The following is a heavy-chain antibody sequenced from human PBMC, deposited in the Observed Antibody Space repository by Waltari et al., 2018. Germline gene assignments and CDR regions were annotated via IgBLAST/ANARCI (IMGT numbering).Heavy chain of an antibody. CDR3: ARDSRPYYCSSTSCYGGKGGNWFDP. J-gene: IGHJ5*02. CDR1: GGTFSSYA. D-gene: IGHD2-2*01. V-gene: IGHV1-69*01. CDR2: IIPICGTA. Sequence: QVQLVQSGAEVKKPGSSVKVSCKASGGTFSSYAISWVRQAPGQGLEWMGGIIPICGTANYAQKFQGRVTSTADESTSTADMELSSLRSEDTAVYYCARDSRPYYCSSTSCYGGKGGNWFDPWGQGTLVTVSS.